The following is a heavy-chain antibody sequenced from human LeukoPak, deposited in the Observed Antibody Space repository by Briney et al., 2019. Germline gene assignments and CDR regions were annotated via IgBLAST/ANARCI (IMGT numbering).Heavy chain of an antibody. D-gene: IGHD5-18*01. J-gene: IGHJ4*02. CDR1: GYTFTTYN. Sequence: ASVKVSCKASGYTFTTYNINWVRQAPGQGLEWMGWISGYNGNTNYAQKLQGRVTMTTDTSTSTAYMELSRLRSDDTAVYYCAREDSGYSYGLFDYWGQGTLVTVSS. CDR2: ISGYNGNT. V-gene: IGHV1-18*01. CDR3: AREDSGYSYGLFDY.